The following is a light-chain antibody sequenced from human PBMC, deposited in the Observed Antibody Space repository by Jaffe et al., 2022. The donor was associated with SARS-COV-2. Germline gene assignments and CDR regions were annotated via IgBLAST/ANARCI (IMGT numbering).Light chain of an antibody. Sequence: QSALTQPPSVFGFPGQSVTISCAGTSRDVGGYDHVSWYQQYPGKAPKLMVFEVTRRVSGVPERFSASRSGTTAFLTVSGLQGEDEADYYCSSHAGGDSIIFGGGTKLTVL. CDR1: SRDVGGYDH. J-gene: IGLJ2*01. CDR2: EVT. CDR3: SSHAGGDSII. V-gene: IGLV2-8*01.